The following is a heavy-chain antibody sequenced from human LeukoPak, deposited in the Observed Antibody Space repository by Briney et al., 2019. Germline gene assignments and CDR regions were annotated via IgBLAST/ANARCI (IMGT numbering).Heavy chain of an antibody. CDR2: IKYSGSI. D-gene: IGHD3-3*01. CDR1: GGSSSSSSYY. CDR3: ARLFGSTGFFFDY. V-gene: IGHV4-39*01. J-gene: IGHJ4*02. Sequence: SETLSLTCTVSGGSSSSSSYYWGWIRQPPGKGLERIGSIKYSGSIYYNASLKSRLTISVDTSKNQFSLRLSSVTAADTAVYYCARLFGSTGFFFDYWGQGTLVTVSS.